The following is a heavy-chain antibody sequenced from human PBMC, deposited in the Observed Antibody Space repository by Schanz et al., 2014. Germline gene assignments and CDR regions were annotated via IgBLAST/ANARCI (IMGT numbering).Heavy chain of an antibody. Sequence: EVQLVESGGGLVQPGGSLRLSCGGSGFTFSKYWMSWVRQAPGKGLEWVANIKQDGSEKYYVDAVKGRFTISRDNAKNSMYLHMKSLRGEDTAVYYCAKDQGSYGSGSYSYFDYWGQGTLXTVSS. D-gene: IGHD3-10*01. CDR1: GFTFSKYW. CDR2: IKQDGSEK. J-gene: IGHJ4*02. V-gene: IGHV3-7*05. CDR3: AKDQGSYGSGSYSYFDY.